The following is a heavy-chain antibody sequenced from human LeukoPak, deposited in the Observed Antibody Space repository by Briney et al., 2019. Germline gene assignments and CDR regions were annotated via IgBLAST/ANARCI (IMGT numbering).Heavy chain of an antibody. D-gene: IGHD6-13*01. CDR3: ARVGGGSSWTYYYYMDV. CDR1: GYTFTGYY. Sequence: ASVTVSCKASGYTFTGYYMHWVRQAPGQGLEWMGWINPNSGGTNYAQKFQGRVTMTRDTSISTAYMELSRLRSDDTAVYYCARVGGGSSWTYYYYMDVWGKGTTVTVSS. V-gene: IGHV1-2*02. J-gene: IGHJ6*03. CDR2: INPNSGGT.